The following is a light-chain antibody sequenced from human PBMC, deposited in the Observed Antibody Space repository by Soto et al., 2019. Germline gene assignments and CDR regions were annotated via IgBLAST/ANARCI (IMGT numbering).Light chain of an antibody. J-gene: IGKJ5*01. V-gene: IGKV3-15*01. Sequence: EIVWTQSLGTLSVATGERATLSCRASQSVSSNLAWYQQKPGQAPRLLIYGASTRATGIPARFSGSGSGTEFTLTISSLQSEDFAVYYCQQYNNWPPNTFGQGTRLEIK. CDR1: QSVSSN. CDR2: GAS. CDR3: QQYNNWPPNT.